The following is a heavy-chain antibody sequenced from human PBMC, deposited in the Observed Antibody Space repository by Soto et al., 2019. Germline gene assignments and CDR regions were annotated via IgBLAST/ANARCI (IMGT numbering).Heavy chain of an antibody. V-gene: IGHV4-59*01. D-gene: IGHD6-13*01. J-gene: IGHJ5*02. CDR1: GDSISSYY. Sequence: SESLALTCTVSGDSISSYYGSWIRPTPGKGLEWIGYIYYSGSTNYNPSLKSRVTISVDTSKNQFSLKLSSVTAADTAVYYCARDGGSTSWYRGNNWFDPWGQGTLVTVSS. CDR3: ARDGGSTSWYRGNNWFDP. CDR2: IYYSGST.